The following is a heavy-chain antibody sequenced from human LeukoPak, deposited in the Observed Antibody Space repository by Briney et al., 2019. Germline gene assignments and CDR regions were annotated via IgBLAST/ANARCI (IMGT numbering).Heavy chain of an antibody. V-gene: IGHV3-7*01. CDR3: ARLREIPVFGVVTKSTSYFDY. CDR1: GFTFTNYW. Sequence: GGSLRLSCAASGFTFTNYWMSWVRQAPGKGLELVANIKQDRSEKYYVDSVKGRFTISRDNAKNSLYLQVNSLRAEDTAVYYCARLREIPVFGVVTKSTSYFDYWGQGTLVTVSS. CDR2: IKQDRSEK. D-gene: IGHD3-3*01. J-gene: IGHJ4*02.